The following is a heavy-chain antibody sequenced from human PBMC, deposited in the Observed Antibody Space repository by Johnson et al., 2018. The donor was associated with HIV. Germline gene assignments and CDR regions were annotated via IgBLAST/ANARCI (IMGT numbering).Heavy chain of an antibody. CDR2: LSYDASNK. CDR3: ARAANVVLPAGTFDI. Sequence: VQLVESGGGLVQPGGSLRLSCAASGFTFSSYWMTWVRQAPGKGLERVALLSYDASNKFYADSVKGRFTISRDKTKKTLYLQMNSLRVEDTAVYYCARAANVVLPAGTFDIWGRGTMVTVSS. J-gene: IGHJ3*02. V-gene: IGHV3-30*03. D-gene: IGHD2-2*01. CDR1: GFTFSSYW.